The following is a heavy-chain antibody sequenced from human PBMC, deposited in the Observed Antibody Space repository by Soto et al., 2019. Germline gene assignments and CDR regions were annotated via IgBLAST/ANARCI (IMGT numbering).Heavy chain of an antibody. J-gene: IGHJ4*02. CDR1: GGSISSSSYY. D-gene: IGHD3-22*01. CDR2: IYYSGST. V-gene: IGHV4-39*01. CDR3: ARRRLDYYDSSGYYYAYFDY. Sequence: SETLSLTCTVSGGSISSSSYYWGWIHQPPGKGLEWIGSIYYSGSTYYDPSLKSRVTISVDTSKNQVSLKLSSVTAADTAVYYCARRRLDYYDSSGYYYAYFDYWGQGTLVTVSS.